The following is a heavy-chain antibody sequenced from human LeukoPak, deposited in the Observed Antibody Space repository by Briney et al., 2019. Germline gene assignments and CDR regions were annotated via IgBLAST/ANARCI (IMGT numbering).Heavy chain of an antibody. CDR3: ARDSAGNDY. CDR2: IKQDGSEK. CDR1: GFTFSTAS. J-gene: IGHJ4*02. V-gene: IGHV3-7*01. Sequence: GGSLRLSCAASGFTFSTASLLWVRQAPGRGLEWVANIKQDGSEKYYVDSVKGRFTISRDNAKNSLYLQMNSLRAEDTAMYYCARDSAGNDYWGQGTLVTVSS. D-gene: IGHD6-13*01.